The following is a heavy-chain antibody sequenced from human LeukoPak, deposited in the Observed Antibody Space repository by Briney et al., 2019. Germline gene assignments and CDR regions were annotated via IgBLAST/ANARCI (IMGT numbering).Heavy chain of an antibody. J-gene: IGHJ4*02. CDR1: GFTFSDYY. V-gene: IGHV3-11*04. Sequence: PGGSLRLSCAASGFTFSDYYMSWIRQAPGKGLEWVSYISSSGSTIYYADSVKGRFTISRDNAKNSLYLQMNSLRAEDTAVYYCATPLLGYCSGGSCYGGWDSRGSFDYWGQGTLVTVSS. D-gene: IGHD2-15*01. CDR2: ISSSGSTI. CDR3: ATPLLGYCSGGSCYGGWDSRGSFDY.